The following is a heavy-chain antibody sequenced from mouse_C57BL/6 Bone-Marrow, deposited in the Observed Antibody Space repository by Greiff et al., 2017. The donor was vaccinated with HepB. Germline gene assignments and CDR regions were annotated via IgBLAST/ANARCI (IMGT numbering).Heavy chain of an antibody. J-gene: IGHJ4*01. CDR2: IWRGGST. CDR1: GFSFTSYG. CDR3: AVATMITTRGHYYAMDY. D-gene: IGHD2-4*01. V-gene: IGHV2-5*01. Sequence: VMLVESGPGLVQPSQCLSITCTVSGFSFTSYGVHWVRQSPGKGLEWLGVIWRGGSTDYNAAFVSRLSITKDNSTRHVFFKMNSLQADDTTIYYCAVATMITTRGHYYAMDYWGQGTSVTVSS.